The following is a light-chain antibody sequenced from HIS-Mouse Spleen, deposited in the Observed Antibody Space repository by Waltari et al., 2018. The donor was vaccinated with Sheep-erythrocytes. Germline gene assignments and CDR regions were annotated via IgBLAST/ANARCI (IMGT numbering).Light chain of an antibody. CDR3: QQYYSTLT. V-gene: IGKV4-1*01. J-gene: IGKJ4*01. CDR2: WAS. Sequence: IVMTQSPDSLAVSLRERAPINSTSSQRDLYSSNNTNYLAWYHQKPGHPPKLLIYWASTGESGVLDRFSGSGSGTDFTLSISSLQAEDLAVYYCQQYYSTLTFGGGTKVEIK. CDR1: QRDLYSSNNTNY.